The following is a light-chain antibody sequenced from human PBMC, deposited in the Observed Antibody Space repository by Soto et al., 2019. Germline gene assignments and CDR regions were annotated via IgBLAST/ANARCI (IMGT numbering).Light chain of an antibody. Sequence: EIVMTQSPGTLSVSPGERATLSCRASQSVSSNLAWYQQQPGQAPRLLIYGASTRATGIPARFSGSGSGTEFTLTISSLQSEDFAVYYCQQYNNWPPWTFGQGTKVEIK. CDR1: QSVSSN. V-gene: IGKV3-15*01. CDR2: GAS. CDR3: QQYNNWPPWT. J-gene: IGKJ1*01.